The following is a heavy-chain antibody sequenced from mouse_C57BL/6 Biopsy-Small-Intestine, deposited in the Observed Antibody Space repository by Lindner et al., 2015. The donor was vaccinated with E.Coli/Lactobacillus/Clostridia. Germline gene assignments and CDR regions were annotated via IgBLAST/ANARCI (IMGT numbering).Heavy chain of an antibody. CDR3: AKGDGGSPFAY. J-gene: IGHJ3*01. Sequence: VQLQESGAELVKPGASVKLSCKASGYTFTSYRMHWVKQRPGQGLEWIGAIHPNSESTNYIEKFKSKATLTVDKSSSTAYMQLSSLTSEDSAVYYCAKGDGGSPFAYWGQGTLVTVSA. D-gene: IGHD1-1*02. CDR1: GYTFTSYR. CDR2: IHPNSEST. V-gene: IGHV1-64*01.